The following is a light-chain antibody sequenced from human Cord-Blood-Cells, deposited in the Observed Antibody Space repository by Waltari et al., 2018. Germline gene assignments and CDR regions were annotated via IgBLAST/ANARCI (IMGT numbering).Light chain of an antibody. CDR3: QQYYSTPFT. J-gene: IGKJ3*01. V-gene: IGKV1-NL1*01. Sequence: TCRASQGISNSLAWYQQKPGKAPKLLLYAASRLESGVPSRFSGSGSGTDYTLTISSLQPEDFATYYCQQYYSTPFTFGPGTKVDIK. CDR1: QGISNS. CDR2: AAS.